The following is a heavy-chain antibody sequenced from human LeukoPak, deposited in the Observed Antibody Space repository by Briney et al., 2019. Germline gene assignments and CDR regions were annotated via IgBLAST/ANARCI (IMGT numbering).Heavy chain of an antibody. CDR2: ISSSSSYI. CDR3: ARDGGLFSIVGAGTLDY. D-gene: IGHD1-26*01. CDR1: GFTFSSYS. J-gene: IGHJ4*02. Sequence: PGGSLRLSCAASGFTFSSYSMNWVRQAPGKGLEWVSSISSSSSYIYYADSVKGRFTISRDNAKNSLYLQMNSLRAEDTAVYYCARDGGLFSIVGAGTLDYWGQGTLVTVSS. V-gene: IGHV3-21*01.